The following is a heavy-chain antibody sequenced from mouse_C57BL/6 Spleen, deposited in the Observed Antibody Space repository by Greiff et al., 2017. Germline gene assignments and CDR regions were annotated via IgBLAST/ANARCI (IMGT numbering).Heavy chain of an antibody. D-gene: IGHD1-1*01. CDR1: GYAFTNYL. Sequence: VKLMESGAELVRPGTSVKVSCKASGYAFTNYLIEWVKQRPGQGLEWIGVINPGSGGTNYNEKFKGKATLAADKTSSTAYMQLSSLPSEGSAVYFWARTYGSSYGTFDYWGQGTTLTVSS. J-gene: IGHJ2*01. CDR2: INPGSGGT. CDR3: ARTYGSSYGTFDY. V-gene: IGHV1-54*01.